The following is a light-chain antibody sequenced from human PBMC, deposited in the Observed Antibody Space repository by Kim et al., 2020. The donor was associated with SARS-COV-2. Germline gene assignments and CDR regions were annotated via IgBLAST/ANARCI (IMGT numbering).Light chain of an antibody. J-gene: IGKJ2*01. CDR1: QRVSNNY. V-gene: IGKV3-20*01. CDR2: GAS. CDR3: QQYGRSLPYA. Sequence: SPGERAPPACRASQRVSNNYLAWYQQKRGQPPRLLIYGASSRATGIPDRFSGSGSGTDFTLTISRLEPEDFAVYFCQQYGRSLPYAFGQGTKLEI.